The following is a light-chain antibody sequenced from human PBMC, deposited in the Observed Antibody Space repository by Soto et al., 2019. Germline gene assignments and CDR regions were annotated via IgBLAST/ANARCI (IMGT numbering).Light chain of an antibody. V-gene: IGKV1-39*01. CDR1: QSISTY. J-gene: IGKJ1*01. CDR3: QQSYSSPPST. Sequence: DIQMTQSPSSLSASVGDRVTISCRASQSISTYLNWYQQKPGTAPRLLIYRASSVKSGVPPRFSGSGSGRDFTLTISSLRPEDIATYFCQQSYSSPPSTFGQGTKVDIK. CDR2: RAS.